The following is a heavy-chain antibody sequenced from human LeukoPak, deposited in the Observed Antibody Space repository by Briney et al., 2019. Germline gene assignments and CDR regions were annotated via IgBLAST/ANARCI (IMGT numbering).Heavy chain of an antibody. V-gene: IGHV4-38-2*01. CDR3: ATPYSGGYHGLDI. J-gene: IGHJ3*02. CDR2: IYYSGST. CDR1: GYSISSGCY. D-gene: IGHD1-26*01. Sequence: SETLSPTCAVSGYSISSGCYWGWIRQPPGKGLEWIGSIYYSGSTYYNPSLKSRVTISVDTSKNQFSLKLSSVTAADTAVFYCATPYSGGYHGLDIWGQGTMVTVSS.